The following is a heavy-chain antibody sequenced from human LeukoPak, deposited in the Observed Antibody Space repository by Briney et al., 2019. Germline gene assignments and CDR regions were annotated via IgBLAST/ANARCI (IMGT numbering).Heavy chain of an antibody. CDR1: GGSFSGYY. CDR3: ARGRSLPYYYYYGMDV. V-gene: IGHV4-34*01. Sequence: PSETLSLTCAVYGGSFSGYYWSWIRQPPGKGLEWIGEINHSGSTNYNPSLKSRVTISVDTSKNQFSLKLSSETAADTAVYHCARGRSLPYYYYYGMDVWGQGTTVTVSS. CDR2: INHSGST. J-gene: IGHJ6*02.